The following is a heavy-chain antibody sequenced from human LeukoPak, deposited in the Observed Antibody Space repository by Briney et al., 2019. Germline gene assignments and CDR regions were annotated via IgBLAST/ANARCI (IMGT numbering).Heavy chain of an antibody. CDR2: IYYSGST. V-gene: IGHV4-30-4*08. J-gene: IGHJ4*02. D-gene: IGHD1-26*01. CDR3: ARVKEWELLVDY. Sequence: SETLSLTCTVSGGSISSGDYYWSWIRQPPGKGLEWIGYIYYSGSTYYNPSLKSRVTISVDTSKNQFSLKLSSVTAADTAVYYCARVKEWELLVDYWGRGTLVTVSS. CDR1: GGSISSGDYY.